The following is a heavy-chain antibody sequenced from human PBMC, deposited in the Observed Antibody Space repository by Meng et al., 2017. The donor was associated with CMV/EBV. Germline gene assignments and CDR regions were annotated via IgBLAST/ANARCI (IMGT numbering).Heavy chain of an antibody. CDR2: IKQDGSEK. CDR3: ARELTHHTYYDFWSGYYRAMSYYYGMDV. J-gene: IGHJ6*02. V-gene: IGHV3-7*01. D-gene: IGHD3-3*01. Sequence: GESLKISCAASGFTFSSYWMSWVRQAPGKGLEWVANIKQDGSEKYYVDSVKGRFTISRDNAKNSLYLQMNSLRAEDTAVYYCARELTHHTYYDFWSGYYRAMSYYYGMDVWGQGTTVTVSS. CDR1: GFTFSSYW.